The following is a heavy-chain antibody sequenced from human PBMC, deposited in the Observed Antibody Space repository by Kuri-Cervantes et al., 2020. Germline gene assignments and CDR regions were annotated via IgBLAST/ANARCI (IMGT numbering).Heavy chain of an antibody. J-gene: IGHJ4*02. CDR1: GFTFDDHA. D-gene: IGHD1-14*01. CDR2: INWKSDNI. V-gene: IGHV3-9*01. CDR3: AKDHGRKSNRYQKFDY. Sequence: SLKISCVASGFTFDDHAMHWVRQVPGKGLEWVSGINWKSDNIGYADSVKGRFTISRDNSKNSLYLQMNSLRAEDTALHYCAKDHGRKSNRYQKFDYWGQGILVTVSS.